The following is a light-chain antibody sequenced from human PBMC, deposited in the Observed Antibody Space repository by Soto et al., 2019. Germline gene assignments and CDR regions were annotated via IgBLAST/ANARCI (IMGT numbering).Light chain of an antibody. CDR2: DTS. CDR1: QSVSSY. CDR3: QQRRT. Sequence: EIVLTQSPATLSLSPGERATLSCRASQSVSSYLAWYQQKSGQAPRLLIYDTSNRATGIPARFSGSGSGTDFTLTISSLEPEDFGVYYCQQRRTFGQGTKVEIK. V-gene: IGKV3-11*01. J-gene: IGKJ1*01.